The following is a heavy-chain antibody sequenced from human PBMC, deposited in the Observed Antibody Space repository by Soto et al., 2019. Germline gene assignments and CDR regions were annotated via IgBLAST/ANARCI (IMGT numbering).Heavy chain of an antibody. CDR3: ARDGSGYRSTASPMDV. CDR2: IIPIFGTA. J-gene: IGHJ6*02. Sequence: QVQLVQSGAEVKKPGSSVKVSCKASGDTFSSYAISWVRQAPGQGLEWMGGIIPIFGTANYAQKVQGRVTITADESTSTAYMELSSLRSEDTAVYYCARDGSGYRSTASPMDVWGQGTTVTVSS. CDR1: GDTFSSYA. D-gene: IGHD3-22*01. V-gene: IGHV1-69*01.